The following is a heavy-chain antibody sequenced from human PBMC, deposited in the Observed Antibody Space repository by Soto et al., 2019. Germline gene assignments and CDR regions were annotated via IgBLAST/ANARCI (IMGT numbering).Heavy chain of an antibody. CDR1: GFTFSNAW. CDR3: STAAMYPY. Sequence: EVQLVESGGGLVKPGGSLRLSCAASGFTFSNAWMNWVRQAPGKGLEWVGRIKSKTDGGTTDYAAPVKGRFTISRDDSKNTPDLQIASLKAEEPAVDYCSTAAMYPYWGQGTLVTVSS. CDR2: IKSKTDGGTT. D-gene: IGHD2-2*01. V-gene: IGHV3-15*01. J-gene: IGHJ4*02.